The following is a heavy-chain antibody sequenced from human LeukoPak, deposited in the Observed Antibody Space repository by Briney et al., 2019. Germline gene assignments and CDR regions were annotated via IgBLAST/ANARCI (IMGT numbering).Heavy chain of an antibody. J-gene: IGHJ4*02. CDR1: GYTFTGYY. Sequence: ASVKVSCKASGYTFTGYYMHWVRQAPGQGLEWMGWINPNSGGTNYAQKFQGRVTMTRDTSISTAYMELSRLRSDDTAVYYCARDLVCSGGSCYFSVDYWGQGTLVTVSS. D-gene: IGHD2-15*01. V-gene: IGHV1-2*02. CDR2: INPNSGGT. CDR3: ARDLVCSGGSCYFSVDY.